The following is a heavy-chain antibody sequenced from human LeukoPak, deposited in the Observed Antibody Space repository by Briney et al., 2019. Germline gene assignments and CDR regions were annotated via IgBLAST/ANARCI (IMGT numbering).Heavy chain of an antibody. V-gene: IGHV4-59*01. Sequence: SETLSLTCTVSGGSINNYYWSWIRQPPGKGLEWIGCMYYSGSTNYNPSLKSRVTISVDTSQNQFSLQLSSVAAADTAVYYCARLLLYYYESSGYYSYFDSWGQGTLVTVSS. CDR2: MYYSGST. CDR1: GGSINNYY. CDR3: ARLLLYYYESSGYYSYFDS. J-gene: IGHJ4*02. D-gene: IGHD3-22*01.